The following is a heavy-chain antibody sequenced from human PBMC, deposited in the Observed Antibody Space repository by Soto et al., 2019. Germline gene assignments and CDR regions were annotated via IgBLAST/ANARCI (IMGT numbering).Heavy chain of an antibody. CDR1: GFTSSSYA. CDR2: IRSKAYGGTT. J-gene: IGHJ6*02. CDR3: TRELWSGYYDSSGYYFSVSYGMDV. D-gene: IGHD3-22*01. V-gene: IGHV3-49*03. Sequence: PGGSLRLSCASSGFTSSSYAMSWFRQAPGKGLEWVGFIRSKAYGGTTEYAASVKGRFTISRDDSKSIAYLQMNSLKTEDTAVYYCTRELWSGYYDSSGYYFSVSYGMDVWGQGTTVTVSS.